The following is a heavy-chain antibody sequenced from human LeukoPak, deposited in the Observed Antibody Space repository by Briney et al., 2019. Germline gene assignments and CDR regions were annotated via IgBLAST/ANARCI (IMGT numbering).Heavy chain of an antibody. CDR1: GYTFTSYG. CDR2: ISAYNGNT. V-gene: IGHV1-18*01. Sequence: GASVKVSCKASGYTFTSYGISWVRQAPGQGLEWMGWISAYNGNTNYAQKLQGRVTMTRDTSTSTVYMELSSLRSEDTAVYYCARDLHDSSGYYYYFDYWGQGTLVTVSS. CDR3: ARDLHDSSGYYYYFDY. J-gene: IGHJ4*02. D-gene: IGHD3-22*01.